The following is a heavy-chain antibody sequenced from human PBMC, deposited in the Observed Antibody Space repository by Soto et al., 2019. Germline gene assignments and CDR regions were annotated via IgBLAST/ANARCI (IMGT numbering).Heavy chain of an antibody. CDR1: GGSMNSHDYY. Sequence: QQQLQESGPGLVKPSQTLSLTCTVSGGSMNSHDYYWSWIRQPPGKGLEWIGYIHNSGSTYYNPSLKSRLTISSAMSKNQLSLRLNSATAADTALYFCARGEVRGPFDIWGQGTKVTVSS. CDR2: IHNSGST. J-gene: IGHJ3*02. D-gene: IGHD3-10*01. CDR3: ARGEVRGPFDI. V-gene: IGHV4-30-4*01.